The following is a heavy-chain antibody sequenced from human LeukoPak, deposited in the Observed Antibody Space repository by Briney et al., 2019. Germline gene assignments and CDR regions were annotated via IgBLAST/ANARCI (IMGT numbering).Heavy chain of an antibody. J-gene: IGHJ4*02. D-gene: IGHD4-17*01. CDR1: GFTFSSYA. CDR2: ISGSGGST. V-gene: IGHV3-23*01. CDR3: ARDLGDYGDYSFRDY. Sequence: GGSLRLSCAASGFTFSSYAMSWVRQAPGKGLEWVSAISGSGGSTYYADSVKGRFTISRDNSKNTLYLQMNSLRAEDTAVYYCARDLGDYGDYSFRDYWGQGTLVTVSS.